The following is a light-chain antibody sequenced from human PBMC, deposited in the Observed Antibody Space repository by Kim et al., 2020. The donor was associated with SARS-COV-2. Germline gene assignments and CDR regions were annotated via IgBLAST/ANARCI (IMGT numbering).Light chain of an antibody. V-gene: IGLV3-1*01. CDR2: QDS. Sequence: VSPEQTASITCSGDKLGDKYACWYQQRPGQSPVLVIYQDSKRPSGIPERFSGSNSGNTATLTISGTQAMDEADYYCQAWDSSTGVFGGGTQLTVL. J-gene: IGLJ3*02. CDR3: QAWDSSTGV. CDR1: KLGDKY.